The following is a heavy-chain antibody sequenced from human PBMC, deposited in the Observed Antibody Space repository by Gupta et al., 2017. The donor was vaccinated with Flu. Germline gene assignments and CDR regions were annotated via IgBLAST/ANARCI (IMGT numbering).Heavy chain of an antibody. CDR3: ARFPDVTCGGDCYTG. D-gene: IGHD2-21*02. V-gene: IGHV4-39*01. J-gene: IGHJ4*02. CDR1: GGSISSSSYY. CDR2: IYYSGST. Sequence: QLQLQESGPGLVKPSETLSLTCTVSGGSISSSSYYWGWIRQPPGKGLEWIGSIYYSGSTYYNPSLKSRVTISVDTSKNQFSLKLSSVTAADTAVYYCARFPDVTCGGDCYTGWGQGTLVTVSS.